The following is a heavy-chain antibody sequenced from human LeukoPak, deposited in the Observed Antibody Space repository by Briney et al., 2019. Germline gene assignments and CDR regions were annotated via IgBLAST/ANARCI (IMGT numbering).Heavy chain of an antibody. Sequence: PSETLSLTCAVYGGSFSGYYWSWIRQPPGKGLEWIGEINHSGSTNYNPSLKSRVTISVDTSKNQFSLKLSSVTAADTAVYYCARWAGLYAFDIWGQGTMVTVSS. D-gene: IGHD6-19*01. V-gene: IGHV4-34*01. CDR1: GGSFSGYY. CDR2: INHSGST. J-gene: IGHJ3*02. CDR3: ARWAGLYAFDI.